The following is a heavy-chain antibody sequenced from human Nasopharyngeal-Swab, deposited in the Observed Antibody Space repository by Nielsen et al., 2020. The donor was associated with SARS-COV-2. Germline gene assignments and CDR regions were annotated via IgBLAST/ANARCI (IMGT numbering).Heavy chain of an antibody. D-gene: IGHD1-26*01. J-gene: IGHJ4*02. CDR1: GFTFGDYA. Sequence: GGSLRLSCTASGFTFGDYAMSWFRQAPGKGLEWVGFIRSKAYGGTTEYAASVKGRFTISRDDSKSIAYLQMNSLKTEDTAVYHCTRADVRPAGSGSYYEYPDYWGQGTLVTVSS. CDR3: TRADVRPAGSGSYYEYPDY. CDR2: IRSKAYGGTT. V-gene: IGHV3-49*03.